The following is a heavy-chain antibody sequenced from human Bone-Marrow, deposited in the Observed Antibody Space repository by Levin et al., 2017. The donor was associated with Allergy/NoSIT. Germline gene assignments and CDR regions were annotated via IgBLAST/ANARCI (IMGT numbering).Heavy chain of an antibody. CDR3: ARVGEDPTVTTPFYYYYYGMDV. CDR1: GFTFSSYS. D-gene: IGHD4-17*01. J-gene: IGHJ6*02. V-gene: IGHV3-48*02. CDR2: ISSSSSTI. Sequence: GGSLRLSCAASGFTFSSYSMNWVRQAPGKGLEWVSYISSSSSTIYYADSVKGRFTISRDNAKNSLYLQMNSLRDEDTAVYYCARVGEDPTVTTPFYYYYYGMDVWGQGTTVTVSS.